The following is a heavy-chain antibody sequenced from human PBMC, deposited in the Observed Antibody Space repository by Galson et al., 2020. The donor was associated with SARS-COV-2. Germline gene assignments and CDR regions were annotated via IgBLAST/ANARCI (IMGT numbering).Heavy chain of an antibody. Sequence: SETLSLTCTVSGGPISSGAYYCSWIRQHPGKGLEWIGNIYYSGSTYYNPSLKSRVTIPVDTSKYQFPLKLSSVTAADTAVYYCARASLYDIVTGVFDYWGQETLVTVAS. CDR3: ARASLYDIVTGVFDY. J-gene: IGHJ4*02. CDR1: GGPISSGAYY. CDR2: IYYSGST. V-gene: IGHV4-31*03. D-gene: IGHD3-9*01.